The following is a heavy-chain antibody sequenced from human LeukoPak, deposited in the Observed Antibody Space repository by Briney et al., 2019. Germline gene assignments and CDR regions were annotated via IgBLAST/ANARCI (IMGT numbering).Heavy chain of an antibody. CDR3: ARGGYDILTGYYTKYYFDY. CDR1: GGSISSSSYY. V-gene: IGHV4-39*07. Sequence: PSETLSLTCTVSGGSISSSSYYWGWIRQPPGKGLEWIGSIYYSGSTNYNPSLKSRVTISVDTSKNQFSLKLSSVTAADTAVYYCARGGYDILTGYYTKYYFDYWGQGTLVTVSS. D-gene: IGHD3-9*01. CDR2: IYYSGST. J-gene: IGHJ4*02.